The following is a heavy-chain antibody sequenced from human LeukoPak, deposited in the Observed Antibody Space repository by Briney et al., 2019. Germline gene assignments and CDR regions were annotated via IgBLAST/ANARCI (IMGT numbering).Heavy chain of an antibody. V-gene: IGHV4-39*02. CDR3: ARLDISTTWYAFDY. Sequence: SETVSLPCTVSGGSISSSSYYWGWIRQPPGKGLEWIGSIYYSGSTYYNPSLKSRVTISVDTSNSHFSLKLRSVTAADTAVYYCARLDISTTWYAFDYWGQGTLVTVSS. J-gene: IGHJ4*02. D-gene: IGHD5-12*01. CDR1: GGSISSSSYY. CDR2: IYYSGST.